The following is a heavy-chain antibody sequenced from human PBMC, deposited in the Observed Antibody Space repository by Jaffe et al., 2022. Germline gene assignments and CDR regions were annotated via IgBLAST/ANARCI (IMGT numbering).Heavy chain of an antibody. CDR3: ARHWRGGLGQWLVRYLDY. D-gene: IGHD6-19*01. J-gene: IGHJ4*02. V-gene: IGHV4-39*01. CDR2: IYYSGST. Sequence: QLQLQESGPGLVKPSETLSLTCTVSGGSISSSSYYWGWIRQPPGKGLEWIGSIYYSGSTYYNPSLKSRVTISVDTSKNQFSLKLSSVTAADTAVYYCARHWRGGLGQWLVRYLDYWGQGTLVTVSS. CDR1: GGSISSSSYY.